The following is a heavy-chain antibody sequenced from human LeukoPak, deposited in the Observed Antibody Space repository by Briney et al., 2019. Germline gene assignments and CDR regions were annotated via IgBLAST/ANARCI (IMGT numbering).Heavy chain of an antibody. CDR1: GGSISSSY. CDR3: ASTYYYDSSMDV. V-gene: IGHV4-59*08. D-gene: IGHD3-22*01. J-gene: IGHJ6*03. CDR2: VSHSGGT. Sequence: SETLSLTCTVSGGSISSSYWSWIRQPPGKGLDWIGYVSHSGGTNYKPSLKSRVTISVDTSKNQFSLKLSSVTAADTAVYYCASTYYYDSSMDVWGKGTTVTVSS.